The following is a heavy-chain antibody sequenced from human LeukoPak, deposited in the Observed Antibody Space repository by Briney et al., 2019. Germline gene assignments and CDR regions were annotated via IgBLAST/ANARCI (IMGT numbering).Heavy chain of an antibody. Sequence: SETLSLTCTVSGDSTSSRTKYWGWIRQPPGKGLEWIGSIYYSGSSYYNPPLKSRVTISVDTSKNQFSLRLSSVTAADTAVYYCARRHHNWDYWGQGTLVTVSS. CDR2: IYYSGSS. CDR3: ARRHHNWDY. J-gene: IGHJ4*02. V-gene: IGHV4-39*01. D-gene: IGHD5-24*01. CDR1: GDSTSSRTKY.